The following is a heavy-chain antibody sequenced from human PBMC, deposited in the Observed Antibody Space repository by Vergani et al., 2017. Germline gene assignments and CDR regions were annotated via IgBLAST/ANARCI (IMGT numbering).Heavy chain of an antibody. D-gene: IGHD2-2*01. V-gene: IGHV3-11*01. J-gene: IGHJ4*02. CDR1: GFTFNDYY. CDR2: ISSSGGIK. Sequence: QVQLVESGGGLVKPGGSLRLSCAASGFTFNDYYMNWIRQAPGKGLEWVSYISSSGGIKYYAASVKGRFTISRDNVKDSLYLQMNSLSAEDTAVYYCARGDIIIVPAAEVLDYWGQGTLVTVSS. CDR3: ARGDIIIVPAAEVLDY.